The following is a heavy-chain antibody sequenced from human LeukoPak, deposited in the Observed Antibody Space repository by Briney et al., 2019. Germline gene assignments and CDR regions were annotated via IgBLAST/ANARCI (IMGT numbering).Heavy chain of an antibody. J-gene: IGHJ3*02. V-gene: IGHV3-7*01. CDR3: ATISAQTFDI. CDR1: GFTFRNHW. Sequence: GGSLRLSCVGSGFTFRNHWVNWVRQSPRKGLEWVANIKPDGIDKYYVDSARGRFTDSRDNAKNSAFLQMNSLRAEDTAIYYCATISAQTFDIWGQGTLVSVSS. CDR2: IKPDGIDK. D-gene: IGHD5-24*01.